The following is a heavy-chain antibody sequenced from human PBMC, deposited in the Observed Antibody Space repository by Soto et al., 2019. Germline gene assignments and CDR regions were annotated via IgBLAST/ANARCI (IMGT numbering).Heavy chain of an antibody. CDR3: AKGPEYDILTGCDY. V-gene: IGHV3-23*01. Sequence: EVQLLESGGGFVQPGESLRLSCAASGFTFSLSAMSWVHQAPGRGLEWVSSISGGGGSTEYADSVKGRFTISRDNSKDTVHLQMNSLRAEDTAVYYCAKGPEYDILTGCDYWGQGALVTVSS. D-gene: IGHD3-9*01. CDR2: ISGGGGST. CDR1: GFTFSLSA. J-gene: IGHJ4*02.